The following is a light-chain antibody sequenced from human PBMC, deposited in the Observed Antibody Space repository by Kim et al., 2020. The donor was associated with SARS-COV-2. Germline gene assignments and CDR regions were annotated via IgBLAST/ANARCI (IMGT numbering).Light chain of an antibody. J-gene: IGKJ1*01. CDR2: AAS. CDR3: QQSYSNPPT. V-gene: IGKV1-39*01. Sequence: DIQMTQSPSSLSASVGDRVTITCRASQSISNYLNWYQQKPGKAPKLLIYAASSLKSGVPPRFSGSGSGTDFTLTISSLQPEDFATYYCQQSYSNPPTFGQGTKVDI. CDR1: QSISNY.